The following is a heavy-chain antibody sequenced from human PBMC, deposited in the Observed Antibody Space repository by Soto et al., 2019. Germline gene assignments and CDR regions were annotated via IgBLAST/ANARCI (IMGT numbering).Heavy chain of an antibody. CDR3: ARDLRVTLGLYYGIDV. Sequence: ASVKVSCKASGYTFTGYYMHWVRQAPGQGLEWMGWINPNSGGTNYAQKFQGWVTMTRDTSISTAYMELNSLRTEDTALYYCARDLRVTLGLYYGIDVWGQGTTVTVSS. V-gene: IGHV1-2*04. J-gene: IGHJ6*02. CDR1: GYTFTGYY. D-gene: IGHD2-21*02. CDR2: INPNSGGT.